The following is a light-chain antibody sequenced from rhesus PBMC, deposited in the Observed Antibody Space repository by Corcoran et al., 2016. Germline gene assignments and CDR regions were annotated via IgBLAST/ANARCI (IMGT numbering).Light chain of an antibody. Sequence: DIVMTQTPLSLPVTLGEPASISCRSSQSLLDSEDGNTYLEWYLQKPGQFPHLLIYEVSNRASGVPDRFTGGGEDTVFTRRISRVEAEDVGVYYCMQALEFPWTFGQGTKVEIK. V-gene: IGKV2-104*01. CDR3: MQALEFPWT. CDR2: EVS. CDR1: QSLLDSEDGNTY. J-gene: IGKJ1*01.